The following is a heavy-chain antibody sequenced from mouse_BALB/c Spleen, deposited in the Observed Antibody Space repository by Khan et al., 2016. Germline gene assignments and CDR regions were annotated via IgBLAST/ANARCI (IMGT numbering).Heavy chain of an antibody. CDR1: GYSITSDYA. J-gene: IGHJ2*01. Sequence: EVQLQESGPGLVKPSQSLSLTCTVTGYSITSDYAWNWIRQFPGNKLEWMGYISYSGSTSYNPSLKSRISITRDTSKNQFFLQLNSVTTEDTATYYCATSRGSSLDYWGQGTTLTVSS. V-gene: IGHV3-2*02. CDR2: ISYSGST. D-gene: IGHD1-1*01. CDR3: ATSRGSSLDY.